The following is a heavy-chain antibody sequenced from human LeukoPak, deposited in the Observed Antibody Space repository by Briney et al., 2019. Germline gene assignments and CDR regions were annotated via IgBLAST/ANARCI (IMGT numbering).Heavy chain of an antibody. V-gene: IGHV1-18*01. CDR1: GYTFTSYG. D-gene: IGHD1-26*01. CDR3: AREVVGGPRYFDY. CDR2: ISAHNCNT. J-gene: IGHJ4*02. Sequence: ASVKVSCKASGYTFTSYGISWVRQAPGQGPEWMGWISAHNCNTNYAQKFQGRVTMTRDTSTSTVYMELSSLRSEDTAVYYCAREVVGGPRYFDYWGQGTLVTVSS.